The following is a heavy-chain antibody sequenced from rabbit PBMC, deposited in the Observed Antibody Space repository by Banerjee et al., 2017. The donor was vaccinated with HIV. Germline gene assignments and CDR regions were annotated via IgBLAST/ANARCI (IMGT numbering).Heavy chain of an antibody. CDR3: ARDLAGVIGWNFNF. CDR2: IYVGDGGST. V-gene: IGHV1S45*01. D-gene: IGHD4-1*01. CDR1: GFSFNNKYV. J-gene: IGHJ4*01. Sequence: QEQLEESGGDLVKPEGSLTLTCTASGFSFNNKYVMCWVRQAPGKGLEWIACIYVGDGGSTYYASWAKGRFTISKTSSTTVTLQMTSLTAADTATYFCARDLAGVIGWNFNFWGQGTLVTVS.